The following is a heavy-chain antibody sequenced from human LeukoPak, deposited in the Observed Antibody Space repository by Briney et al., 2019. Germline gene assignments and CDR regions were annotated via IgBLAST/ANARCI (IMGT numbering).Heavy chain of an antibody. J-gene: IGHJ4*02. CDR2: MKQDGSEK. V-gene: IGHV3-7*01. CDR3: ARRAVVVPAAIGTFDY. Sequence: GGSLRLSCAASGFTFSSYWMSWVRQAPGKGLEWVANMKQDGSEKYYVDSVKGRFTISRDNAKNSLYLQMNSLRAEDTAVYYCARRAVVVPAAIGTFDYWGQGTLVTVSS. D-gene: IGHD2-2*02. CDR1: GFTFSSYW.